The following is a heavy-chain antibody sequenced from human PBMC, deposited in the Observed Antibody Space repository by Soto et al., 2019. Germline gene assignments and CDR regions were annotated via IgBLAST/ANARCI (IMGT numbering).Heavy chain of an antibody. D-gene: IGHD3-10*01. CDR1: GGTFSSYT. CDR3: ARDAQTYYYGSGNDYYYYMDV. V-gene: IGHV1-69*04. J-gene: IGHJ6*03. CDR2: IIPILGIA. Sequence: ASVKVSCKASGGTFSSYTISWVRQAPGQGLEWMGRIIPILGIANYAQKFQGRVTITADKSTSTAYMELSSLRSEDTAVYYCARDAQTYYYGSGNDYYYYMDVWGKGTTVTVSS.